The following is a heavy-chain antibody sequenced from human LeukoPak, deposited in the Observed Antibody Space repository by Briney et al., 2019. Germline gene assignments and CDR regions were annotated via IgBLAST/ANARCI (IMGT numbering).Heavy chain of an antibody. J-gene: IGHJ6*02. CDR1: GYTFTSYG. CDR3: ARDHPLELERRAASAGDYYYGMDV. Sequence: ASVKVSCKASGYTFTSYGITWVRQTPGQGLEWMGWISGYSDDTNYAQKFQGRVTMTTGTSTAYMELRSLTSDDTAVYYCARDHPLELERRAASAGDYYYGMDVWGQGTTVTVS. CDR2: ISGYSDDT. V-gene: IGHV1-18*01. D-gene: IGHD1-1*01.